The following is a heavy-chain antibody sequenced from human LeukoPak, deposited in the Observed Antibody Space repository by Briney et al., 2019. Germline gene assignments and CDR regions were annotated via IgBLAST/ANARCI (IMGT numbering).Heavy chain of an antibody. CDR2: INPNSGGT. D-gene: IGHD6-6*01. J-gene: IGHJ6*03. CDR1: GYTFTGYY. Sequence: ASVKVSCKDSGYTFTGYYMHWVRQAPGQGLEWMGWINPNSGGTNYAQKFQGRVTMTRDTSISTAYMELSRLRSDDTAVYYCARDSSSSSEFVYYYYYYYMDVWGKGTTVTVSS. CDR3: ARDSSSSSEFVYYYYYYYMDV. V-gene: IGHV1-2*02.